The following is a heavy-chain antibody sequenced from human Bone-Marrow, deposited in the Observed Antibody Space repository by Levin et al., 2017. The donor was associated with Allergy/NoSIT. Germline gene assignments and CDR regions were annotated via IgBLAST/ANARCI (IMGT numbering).Heavy chain of an antibody. D-gene: IGHD1-26*01. V-gene: IGHV1-2*02. Sequence: ASVKVSCKASGYDFITYYLHWMRQAPGQGLEWMGYINPNSGVANPAVKFQERVTLTRDTSNTTAYMRLSGLTSDDTATYYCARDFVVGYRDAYDVWGQGTVVYVS. CDR3: ARDFVVGYRDAYDV. J-gene: IGHJ3*01. CDR2: INPNSGVA. CDR1: GYDFITYY.